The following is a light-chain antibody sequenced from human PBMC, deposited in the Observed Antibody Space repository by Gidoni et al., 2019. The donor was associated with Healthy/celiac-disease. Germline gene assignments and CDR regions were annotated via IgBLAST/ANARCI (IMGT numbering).Light chain of an antibody. CDR2: AAS. CDR1: QGIRND. J-gene: IGKJ3*01. V-gene: IGKV1-6*01. CDR3: LQDYNYPPFT. Sequence: AIQMTQSPSSLSASVGDRVTITCRASQGIRNDLGWYQQKPGKAPKLLIYAASSLQSGVPSRFSGSGSGTDFTLTISSLQPEDFATYYCLQDYNYPPFTFXPXTKVDIK.